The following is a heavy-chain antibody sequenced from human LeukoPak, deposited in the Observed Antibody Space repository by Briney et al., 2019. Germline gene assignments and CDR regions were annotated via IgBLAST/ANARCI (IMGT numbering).Heavy chain of an antibody. D-gene: IGHD6-13*01. CDR1: GFTFSSYA. V-gene: IGHV3-30-3*01. CDR3: ARGVAAAGTLDY. Sequence: RCLRLSCAVSGFTFSSYAMHWVSQAPGKGLEWVAVISYDGSNKYYADSVKGRFTISRDNSKNTLYLQMNSLRPEDTAVYYCARGVAAAGTLDYWSQGTLVTVSS. CDR2: ISYDGSNK. J-gene: IGHJ4*02.